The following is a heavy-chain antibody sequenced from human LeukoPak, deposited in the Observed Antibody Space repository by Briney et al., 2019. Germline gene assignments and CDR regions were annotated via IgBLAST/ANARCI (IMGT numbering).Heavy chain of an antibody. D-gene: IGHD1-14*01. J-gene: IGHJ4*02. CDR2: IKEDGSEI. CDR1: GFTFSNHW. CDR3: ARVRPGYYFDY. V-gene: IGHV3-7*04. Sequence: GGSLRLPCAASGFTFSNHWMSWVRQAPGKGLEWVANIKEDGSEIYYVDSVKGRLTISRDNAKNSLYLQMNNLRAEDTAVYYCARVRPGYYFDYWGQGTLVTVSS.